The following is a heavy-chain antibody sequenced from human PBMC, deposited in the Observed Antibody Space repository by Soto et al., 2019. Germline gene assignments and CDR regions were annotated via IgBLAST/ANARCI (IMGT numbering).Heavy chain of an antibody. D-gene: IGHD1-1*01. V-gene: IGHV1-8*01. CDR1: GYTFTSYD. CDR2: MNPSTGNS. CDR3: ARRAETNGWNGFGADKYYFDF. Sequence: ASVKVSCKASGYTFTSYDIYWVRQATGQGLEWMGWMNPSTGNSGYAQKFQGRVTMTSDTSISTARMELSSLRSEDTAVYYCARRAETNGWNGFGADKYYFDFWGQGTLVTVSS. J-gene: IGHJ4*02.